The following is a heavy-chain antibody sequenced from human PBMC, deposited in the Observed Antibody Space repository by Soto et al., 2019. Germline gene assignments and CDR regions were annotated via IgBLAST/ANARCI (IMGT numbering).Heavy chain of an antibody. Sequence: PGGSLRHSCEASGFTFSDYYMSWIRQAPGKGLEWISYISESSTYTNYADSVKGRFTISRDNAKNSLYLQMNSLRDEDTAVYYCARVAIASGGVIAVTYALDVWGQGTTVTVSS. D-gene: IGHD3-16*02. CDR3: ARVAIASGGVIAVTYALDV. V-gene: IGHV3-11*06. CDR1: GFTFSDYY. CDR2: ISESSTYT. J-gene: IGHJ6*02.